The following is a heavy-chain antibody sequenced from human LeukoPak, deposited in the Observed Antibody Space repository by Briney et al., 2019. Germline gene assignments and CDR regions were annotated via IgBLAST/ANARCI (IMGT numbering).Heavy chain of an antibody. CDR1: GFTFSDYY. Sequence: PGGSLRLSCAASGFTFSDYYMSWIRQAPGKGLEWVSYISSSGSTIYYADSVKGRFTISRDNAKNSLYLQMNSLRAEDTAVYYCARDLSPIAAAGLDPWGQGTLVTVSS. V-gene: IGHV3-11*04. D-gene: IGHD6-13*01. J-gene: IGHJ5*02. CDR3: ARDLSPIAAAGLDP. CDR2: ISSSGSTI.